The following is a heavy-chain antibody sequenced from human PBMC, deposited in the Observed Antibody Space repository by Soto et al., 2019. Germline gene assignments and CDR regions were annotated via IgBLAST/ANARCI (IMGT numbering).Heavy chain of an antibody. Sequence: PSSTXSLTCSFAVCCGNTGYLFICVRQPPGKGLEWIGEVNHSGTTNYIQSLTSRLTMPVDKSGNKVSMELTSVAAADTAVYYCERGVYYRWVYWGKGNLVTV. CDR2: VNHSGTT. CDR1: VCCGNTGYL. D-gene: IGHD3-10*01. CDR3: ERGVYYRWVY. V-gene: IGHV4-4*02. J-gene: IGHJ4*02.